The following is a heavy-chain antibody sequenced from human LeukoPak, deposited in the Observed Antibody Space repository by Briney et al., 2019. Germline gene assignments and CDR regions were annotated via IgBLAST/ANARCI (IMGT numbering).Heavy chain of an antibody. J-gene: IGHJ4*02. CDR1: GFTFSSYW. D-gene: IGHD3-10*01. Sequence: PGRSLRLSCAASGFTFSSYWMGWVRQAPGKGLEWVANIKQDGTEKHYVDSVKGRFTISRDNAKNSLYLQMNSLRVEDTAVYFCTRVRTSGEEDYWGQGTLVTVSS. V-gene: IGHV3-7*01. CDR2: IKQDGTEK. CDR3: TRVRTSGEEDY.